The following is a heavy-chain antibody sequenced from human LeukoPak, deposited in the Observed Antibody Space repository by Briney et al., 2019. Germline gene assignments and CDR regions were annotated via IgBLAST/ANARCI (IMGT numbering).Heavy chain of an antibody. D-gene: IGHD6-13*01. J-gene: IGHJ4*02. CDR1: GFTFSNYA. CDR3: AKGAIAAADKGYFDY. V-gene: IGHV3-23*01. CDR2: ISGSGGST. Sequence: PGGSLRLSCAASGFTFSNYAVTWVRQAPGKGLEWVSAISGSGGSTYYADSVKGRYTISRDNSKNTLYLQMNSLRAEDTAVYYCAKGAIAAADKGYFDYWGQGTLVTVSS.